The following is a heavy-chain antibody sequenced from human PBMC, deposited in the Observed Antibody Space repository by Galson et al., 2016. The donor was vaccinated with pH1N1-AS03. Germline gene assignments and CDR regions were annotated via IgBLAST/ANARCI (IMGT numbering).Heavy chain of an antibody. J-gene: IGHJ4*02. V-gene: IGHV4-38-2*01. D-gene: IGHD6-19*01. CDR1: GYSISSGYC. Sequence: ETLSLTCAVSGYSISSGYCWGWIRQPPGKGLEWIGSIYHSGSTDYNPSLKSRVAMSVDTSKYQFSLNLSSVTAADTALYYCAKSPRLITVAGTFPSRFDFWGQGTLGTVAS. CDR2: IYHSGST. CDR3: AKSPRLITVAGTFPSRFDF.